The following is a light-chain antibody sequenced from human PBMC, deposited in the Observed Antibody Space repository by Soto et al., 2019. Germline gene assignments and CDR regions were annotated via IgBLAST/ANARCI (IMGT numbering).Light chain of an antibody. CDR2: DVS. CDR1: SSDVGGYNY. V-gene: IGLV2-11*01. Sequence: QSALTQPRSVSGSPGQSVTISCTGTSSDVGGYNYVSWYQQHPGKAPKLRIYDVSERPSGVPDRFSGSKSGNTASLTISGLQAEDEADYYCCSYAGSPRYVFGTRTKVTVL. J-gene: IGLJ1*01. CDR3: CSYAGSPRYV.